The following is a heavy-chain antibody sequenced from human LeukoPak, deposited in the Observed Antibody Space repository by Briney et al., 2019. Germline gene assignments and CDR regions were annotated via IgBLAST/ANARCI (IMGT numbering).Heavy chain of an antibody. D-gene: IGHD5-18*01. CDR2: ISSSSSTT. CDR1: GFTFSSYW. CDR3: ARDSRDTAMVP. J-gene: IGHJ5*02. V-gene: IGHV3-48*04. Sequence: GGSLRLSCAASGFTFSSYWMSWVRQAPGKGLEWVSYISSSSSTTYYADSVKGRFTISRDNAKNSLYLQMNSLRAEDTAVYYCARDSRDTAMVPWGQGTLVTVSS.